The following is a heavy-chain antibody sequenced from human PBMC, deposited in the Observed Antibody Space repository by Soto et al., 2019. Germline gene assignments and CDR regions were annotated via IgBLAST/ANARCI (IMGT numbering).Heavy chain of an antibody. Sequence: SETLSLTCTVSGGSISSYYWSWIRLPPGKGLEWIGYIYYSGSTNYNPSLKSRVTISVDTSKNQFSLKLRSVTAADTAVYYCAIHLSADFWCCYYAFAVFDIPGRGTMVPVSS. CDR2: IYYSGST. J-gene: IGHJ3*02. CDR1: GGSISSYY. CDR3: AIHLSADFWCCYYAFAVFDI. V-gene: IGHV4-59*08. D-gene: IGHD3-3*01.